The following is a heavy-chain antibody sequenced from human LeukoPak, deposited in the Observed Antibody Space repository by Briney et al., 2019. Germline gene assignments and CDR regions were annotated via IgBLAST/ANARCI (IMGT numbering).Heavy chain of an antibody. Sequence: ASVKVSCKASGGTFSSYAISWVRQAPGQGLERMGRIIPILGMANYAQKFQGRVTITADKSTSTAYMELSSLRSEDTAVYYCARETAAGTGGWFDPWGQGTLVTVSS. CDR2: IIPILGMA. V-gene: IGHV1-69*04. J-gene: IGHJ5*02. D-gene: IGHD6-13*01. CDR3: ARETAAGTGGWFDP. CDR1: GGTFSSYA.